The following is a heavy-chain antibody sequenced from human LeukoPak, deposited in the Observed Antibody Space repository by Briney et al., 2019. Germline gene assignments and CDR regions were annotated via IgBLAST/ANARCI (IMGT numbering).Heavy chain of an antibody. D-gene: IGHD6-13*01. J-gene: IGHJ4*02. V-gene: IGHV3-48*04. CDR1: GFYFGGHA. Sequence: GGSLRLSCVASGFYFGGHAMHWLRQAPGKGLEWVAYITYGSDTIFYADSVKGRFTVSRDNAKNSLYLQMNSLRAEDTAVYYCARLGIITAAGSNDYWGQGTLVTVSS. CDR2: ITYGSDTI. CDR3: ARLGIITAAGSNDY.